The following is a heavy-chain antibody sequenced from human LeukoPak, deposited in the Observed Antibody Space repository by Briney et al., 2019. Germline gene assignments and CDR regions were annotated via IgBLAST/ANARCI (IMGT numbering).Heavy chain of an antibody. CDR3: ARAYDSSGSCGY. D-gene: IGHD3-22*01. CDR2: INPNSGGT. Sequence: ASVKVSCKASGYTFTGYYMHWVRQAPGQGLEWMGWINPNSGGTNYAQKFQGRVTMTRDTSISTAYMELSRLRSDDTAVYYCARAYDSSGSCGYWGQGTLVTVSS. V-gene: IGHV1-2*02. CDR1: GYTFTGYY. J-gene: IGHJ4*02.